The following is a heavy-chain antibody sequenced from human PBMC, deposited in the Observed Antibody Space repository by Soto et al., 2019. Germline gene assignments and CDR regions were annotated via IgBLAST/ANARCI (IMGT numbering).Heavy chain of an antibody. D-gene: IGHD3-10*01. CDR2: INHSGST. Sequence: PSETLSLTCAVYGGSFSGYYWSWIRQPPGKGLEWIGEINHSGSTNYNPSLKSRVTISVDTSKNQFSLKLSSVTAADTAVYYCYYYGSGSYYNFDYWGQGTLVTVS. CDR1: GGSFSGYY. J-gene: IGHJ4*02. CDR3: YYYGSGSYYNFDY. V-gene: IGHV4-34*01.